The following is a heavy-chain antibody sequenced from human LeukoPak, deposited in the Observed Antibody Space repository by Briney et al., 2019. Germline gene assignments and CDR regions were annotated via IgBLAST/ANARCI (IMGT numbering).Heavy chain of an antibody. CDR1: GYSFTSYW. Sequence: GESLKISCKGSGYSFTSYWIGWVRQAPGQGLEWMGWISAYNGNTNYAQKLQGRVTVTTDTSTSTAYMELRSLRSDDTAVYYCARDEPWFGQATWFDPWGQGTLVTVSS. J-gene: IGHJ5*02. CDR3: ARDEPWFGQATWFDP. V-gene: IGHV1-18*04. CDR2: ISAYNGNT. D-gene: IGHD3-10*01.